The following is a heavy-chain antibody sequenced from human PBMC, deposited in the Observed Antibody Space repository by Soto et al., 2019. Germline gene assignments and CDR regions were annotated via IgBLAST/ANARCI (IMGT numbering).Heavy chain of an antibody. Sequence: SVKVPCKASGGTFSSYAISWVRQAPGQGLEWMGGIIPIFGTANYAQKFQGRVTITADESTSTAYMELSSLRSEDTAVYYCARGRDDSSGYYYYYGMDVWGQGTTVTVSS. CDR3: ARGRDDSSGYYYYYGMDV. V-gene: IGHV1-69*13. D-gene: IGHD3-22*01. CDR1: GGTFSSYA. J-gene: IGHJ6*02. CDR2: IIPIFGTA.